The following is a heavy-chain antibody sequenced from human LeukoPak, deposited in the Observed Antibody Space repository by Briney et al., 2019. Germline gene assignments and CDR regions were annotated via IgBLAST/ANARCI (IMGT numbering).Heavy chain of an antibody. J-gene: IGHJ5*02. Sequence: GGSLRLSCAASGFTFSSYEMNWVRQAPGKGLEWVSSISSSSSYIYYADSVKGRFTISRDNAKNSLYLQMNSLRAEDTAVYYCARDAIVVVVGTNWFDPWGQGTLVTVSS. V-gene: IGHV3-21*01. CDR3: ARDAIVVVVGTNWFDP. D-gene: IGHD2-15*01. CDR2: ISSSSSYI. CDR1: GFTFSSYE.